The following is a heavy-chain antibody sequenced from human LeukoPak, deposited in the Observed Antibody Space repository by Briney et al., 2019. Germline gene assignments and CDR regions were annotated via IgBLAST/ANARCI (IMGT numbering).Heavy chain of an antibody. CDR1: GGSISNSYYY. D-gene: IGHD2-21*02. CDR2: IYYSGST. CDR3: ARDPSNCGGDCYSISPFDY. Sequence: SETLSLTCTVSGGSISNSYYYWGWIRQPPGKGLEWIGSIYYSGSTYYTPSLQSRVTISVDTPKNQFSLKLSSVTAADTAVYYCARDPSNCGGDCYSISPFDYWGQGTLVTVSS. V-gene: IGHV4-39*02. J-gene: IGHJ4*02.